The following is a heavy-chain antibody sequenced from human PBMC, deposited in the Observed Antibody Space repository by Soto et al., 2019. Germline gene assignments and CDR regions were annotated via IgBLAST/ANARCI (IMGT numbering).Heavy chain of an antibody. D-gene: IGHD3-10*01. CDR2: ISAGATNT. Sequence: GGSLRLSCAASGFTFSSYAMCWVRQAPGKGLEWVSTISAGATNTYYADSVKGRFTISRDNSKNTLYLQVNGLRAEDTAVYYCAMSKYYYNSGSYFFDYWGQGTLVTVSS. CDR3: AMSKYYYNSGSYFFDY. CDR1: GFTFSSYA. J-gene: IGHJ4*02. V-gene: IGHV3-23*01.